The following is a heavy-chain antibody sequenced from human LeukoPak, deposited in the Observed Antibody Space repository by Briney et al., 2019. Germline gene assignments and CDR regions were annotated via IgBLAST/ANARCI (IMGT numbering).Heavy chain of an antibody. J-gene: IGHJ4*02. D-gene: IGHD1-1*01. CDR3: ASGQNLYT. CDR1: GHSIHNSSY. Sequence: SETLSLTCTLSGHSIHNSSYWGWIRQVPGQGLEWIATVYHIDTTFYNPSLKSRDKISADASKNILSLSLTSVTAADTATYFCASGQNLYTWGQGILVVVSS. CDR2: VYHIDTT. V-gene: IGHV4-38-2*02.